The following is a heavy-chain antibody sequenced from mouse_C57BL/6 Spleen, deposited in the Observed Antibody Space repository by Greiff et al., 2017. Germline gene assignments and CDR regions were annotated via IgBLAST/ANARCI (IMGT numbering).Heavy chain of an antibody. CDR2: IHPNSGST. J-gene: IGHJ2*01. CDR1: GYTFTSYW. D-gene: IGHD1-1*01. V-gene: IGHV1-64*01. CDR3: ARGLLRERLYFDY. Sequence: QVQLQQPGAELVKPGASVKLSCKASGYTFTSYWMHWVKQRPGQGLEWIGIIHPNSGSTNYNEKFKSKATLTVDKSSSTAYMQLSSLTSEDSAVYYCARGLLRERLYFDYWGQGTTLTVSS.